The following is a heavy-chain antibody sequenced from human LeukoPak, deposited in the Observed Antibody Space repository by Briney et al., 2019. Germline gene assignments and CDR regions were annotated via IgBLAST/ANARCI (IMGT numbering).Heavy chain of an antibody. J-gene: IGHJ5*02. V-gene: IGHV1-2*02. CDR3: ARAWGGLHP. CDR1: GYTFIGHD. CDR2: INPNSGGT. D-gene: IGHD3-16*01. Sequence: ASVKVSCKASGYTFIGHDMHWVRRAPGQGLEWMGWINPNSGGTNYAQKFQGRVTMTRDTSISTAYMELSRLRSDDTAVYYCARAWGGLHPWGQGTLVTVSS.